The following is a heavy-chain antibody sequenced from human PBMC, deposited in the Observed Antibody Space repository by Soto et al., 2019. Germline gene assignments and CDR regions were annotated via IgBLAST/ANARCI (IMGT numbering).Heavy chain of an antibody. CDR3: ARDFSRSTLSDPVRYFKH. D-gene: IGHD1-26*01. CDR2: IWYDGSNK. V-gene: IGHV3-33*01. CDR1: GFTFSSYG. Sequence: QVQLVESGGGVVQPGRSLRLSCAASGFTFSSYGMHWVRQAPGKGLEWVAVIWYDGSNKYYADSVKGRFTISRDNSKNALYLQMNSLRAEDTAVYYCARDFSRSTLSDPVRYFKHWGQGTLVTVSS. J-gene: IGHJ1*01.